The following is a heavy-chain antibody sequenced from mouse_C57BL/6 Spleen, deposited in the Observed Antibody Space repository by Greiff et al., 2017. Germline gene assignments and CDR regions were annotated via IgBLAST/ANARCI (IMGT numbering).Heavy chain of an antibody. D-gene: IGHD1-2*01. V-gene: IGHV3-1*01. CDR3: ARDHYENWYFDV. J-gene: IGHJ1*03. CDR2: ISYSGST. Sequence: DVQLQESGPGMVKPSQSLSLTCTVTGYSITSGYDWHWIRHFPGNKLEWMGYISYSGSTNYNPSLKSRISITHDTSKNHFFLKLNSVTTEDTATYYCARDHYENWYFDVWGTGTTVTVSS. CDR1: GYSITSGYD.